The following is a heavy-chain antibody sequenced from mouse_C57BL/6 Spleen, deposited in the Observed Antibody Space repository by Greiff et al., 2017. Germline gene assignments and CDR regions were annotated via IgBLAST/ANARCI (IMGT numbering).Heavy chain of an antibody. J-gene: IGHJ1*03. V-gene: IGHV1-15*01. Sequence: VQLQQSGAELVRPGASVTLSCKASGYTFTDYEMHWVKQTPVHGLEWIGAIDPETGGTAYNQKFKGKAILTADKSSSTAYMEVRSLTSEDSAVYYCTRGGVITTVVASYWYFDGWGTGTTVTVSS. D-gene: IGHD1-1*01. CDR2: IDPETGGT. CDR3: TRGGVITTVVASYWYFDG. CDR1: GYTFTDYE.